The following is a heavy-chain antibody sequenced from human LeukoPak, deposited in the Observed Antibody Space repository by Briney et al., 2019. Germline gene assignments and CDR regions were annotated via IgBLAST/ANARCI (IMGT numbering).Heavy chain of an antibody. J-gene: IGHJ4*02. CDR3: ARGSHSADSSGYYWYFDY. D-gene: IGHD3-22*01. V-gene: IGHV1-69*13. CDR1: GGTFSSYA. CDR2: IIPIFGTA. Sequence: ASVKVSCKASGGTFSSYAISWVRQAPGQGLEWMGGIIPIFGTATYAQKFQGRVTITADESTSTAYMELSSLRSEDTAVYYCARGSHSADSSGYYWYFDYWGQGTLVTVSS.